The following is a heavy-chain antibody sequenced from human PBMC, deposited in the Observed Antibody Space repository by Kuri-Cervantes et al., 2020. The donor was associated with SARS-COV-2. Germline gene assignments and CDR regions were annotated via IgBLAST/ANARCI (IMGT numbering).Heavy chain of an antibody. CDR2: ISSSSSYI. J-gene: IGHJ4*02. CDR3: ARVSGSYYRSYYFDY. CDR1: GFTFSSYS. D-gene: IGHD1-26*01. V-gene: IGHV3-21*01. Sequence: ETLSLTCAASGFTFSSYSMNWVRQAPGKGLEWVSSISSSSSYIYYADSVKGRFTISRDNAKNSLYLQMNSLRAEDTAVYYCARVSGSYYRSYYFDYWGQGTLVTVSS.